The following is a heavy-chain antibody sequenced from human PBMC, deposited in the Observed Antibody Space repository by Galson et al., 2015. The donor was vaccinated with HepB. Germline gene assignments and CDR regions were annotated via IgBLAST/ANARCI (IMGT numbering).Heavy chain of an antibody. D-gene: IGHD1-1*01. J-gene: IGHJ4*02. Sequence: SVKGRFTISRDNVNNSLFLQINSLRHEDTAIYYCAQDGWNSVLFDHWGQGTLVTVSS. V-gene: IGHV3-48*02. CDR3: AQDGWNSVLFDH.